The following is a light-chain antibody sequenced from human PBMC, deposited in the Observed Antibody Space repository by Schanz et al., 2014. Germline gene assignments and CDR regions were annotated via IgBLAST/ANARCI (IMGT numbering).Light chain of an antibody. V-gene: IGLV2-11*01. J-gene: IGLJ3*02. Sequence: QSALTQPRSVSGSPGQSVSISCTGTSSGVGDLNYVSWYQQLPGKAPRLLIYDINKRPSGVPDRFSGSKSGTSASLAISGLRSEDEADYYCAAWDDSLSGWVFGGGTKLTVL. CDR2: DIN. CDR1: SSGVGDLNY. CDR3: AAWDDSLSGWV.